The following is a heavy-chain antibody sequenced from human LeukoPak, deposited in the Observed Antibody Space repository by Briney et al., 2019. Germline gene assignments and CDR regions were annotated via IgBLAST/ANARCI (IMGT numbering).Heavy chain of an antibody. Sequence: PGGSLRLSCAASGFTFSDYYMSWIRQAPGKGLEWVAVISYDGSNKYYADSVKGRFTISRDNSKNTLYLQMNTLRAEDTAVYYCARSGRRGYSYGYRFKYYFDYWGQGTLVTVSS. V-gene: IGHV3-30*03. D-gene: IGHD5-18*01. CDR3: ARSGRRGYSYGYRFKYYFDY. J-gene: IGHJ4*02. CDR2: ISYDGSNK. CDR1: GFTFSDYY.